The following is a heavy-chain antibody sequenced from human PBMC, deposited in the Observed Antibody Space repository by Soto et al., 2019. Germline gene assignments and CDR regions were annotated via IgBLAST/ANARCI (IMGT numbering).Heavy chain of an antibody. D-gene: IGHD2-15*01. Sequence: GGSLRLSCAASGFTFSSYGMHWVRQAPGKGLEWVAVISYDGSNKYYADSVKGRFTISRDNSKNTLYLQMNSLRAEDTAVYYCAKSGYCSGGSCYLRMGRTGGRYYYGMDVWGQGTTVTVSS. CDR3: AKSGYCSGGSCYLRMGRTGGRYYYGMDV. CDR1: GFTFSSYG. CDR2: ISYDGSNK. V-gene: IGHV3-30*18. J-gene: IGHJ6*02.